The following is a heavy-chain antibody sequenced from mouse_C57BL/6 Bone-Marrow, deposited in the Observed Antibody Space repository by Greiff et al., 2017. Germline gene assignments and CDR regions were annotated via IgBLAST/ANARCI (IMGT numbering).Heavy chain of an antibody. D-gene: IGHD2-5*01. J-gene: IGHJ1*03. Sequence: QVQLQQPGAELVKPGASVKLSCKASGYTFTSYWMHWVKQRPGQGLEWIGMIHPNSGSTNYNEKFKSKATLTVDKSSSTAYMQLSSLTSEDSAVDYCARKDSNYVWDCDGWGTGTTVTGSS. CDR3: ARKDSNYVWDCDG. CDR1: GYTFTSYW. V-gene: IGHV1-64*01. CDR2: IHPNSGST.